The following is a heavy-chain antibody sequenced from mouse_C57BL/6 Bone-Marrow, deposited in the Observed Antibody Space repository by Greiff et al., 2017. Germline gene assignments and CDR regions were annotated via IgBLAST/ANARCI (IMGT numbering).Heavy chain of an antibody. D-gene: IGHD2-13*01. CDR1: GYTFTDYN. Sequence: EVQLQQSGPELVKPGASVKMSCKASGYTFTDYNMHWVKQSHGKSLEWIGYINPNNGGTSYNQKFKGKATLTVNKSSSTAYIELRSLTSEDSAVYYCARKGGDYYWFAYWGQGTLVTVSA. J-gene: IGHJ3*01. CDR3: ARKGGDYYWFAY. CDR2: INPNNGGT. V-gene: IGHV1-22*01.